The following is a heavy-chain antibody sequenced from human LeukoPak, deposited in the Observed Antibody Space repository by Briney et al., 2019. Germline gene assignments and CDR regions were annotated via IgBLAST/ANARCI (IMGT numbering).Heavy chain of an antibody. V-gene: IGHV1-18*04. Sequence: ASVKVSCKASGYTFTSYGISWVRQAPGQGLEWMGWISAYNGNTNYAQKLQGRVTMTTDTSTSKAYMELRSLRSDDTAVYYCARGCGIAVAALSDYWGQGTLVTVSS. CDR1: GYTFTSYG. D-gene: IGHD6-19*01. CDR3: ARGCGIAVAALSDY. CDR2: ISAYNGNT. J-gene: IGHJ4*02.